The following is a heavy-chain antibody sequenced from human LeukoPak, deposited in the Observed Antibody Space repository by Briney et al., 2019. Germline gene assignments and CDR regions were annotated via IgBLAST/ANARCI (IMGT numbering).Heavy chain of an antibody. D-gene: IGHD6-6*01. CDR3: ARALDSSSSDYYYYYMDV. V-gene: IGHV3-30*04. J-gene: IGHJ6*03. CDR1: GFTFSSYA. CDR2: ISYDGSNK. Sequence: PGGSLRLSCAASGFTFSSYAMHWVRQAPGKGLEWVAVISYDGSNKYYADSVKGRFTISRDNSKNTLYLQMNSLRAEDTAVYYCARALDSSSSDYYYYYMDVWGKGTTVTVSS.